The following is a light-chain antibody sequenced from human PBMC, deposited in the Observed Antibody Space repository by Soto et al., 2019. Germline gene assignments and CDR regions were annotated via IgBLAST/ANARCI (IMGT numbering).Light chain of an antibody. CDR2: EAT. CDR1: NSDVGSYNL. Sequence: LTQPASVSGSPGQSITISCTGTNSDVGSYNLVSWYQQHPDKAPKLMIYEATKRPSGVSNRFSGSKSGNTASLTVSGLQAEDEADYYCCSYAGTSSHVLFGGGTKLTVL. J-gene: IGLJ2*01. CDR3: CSYAGTSSHVL. V-gene: IGLV2-23*01.